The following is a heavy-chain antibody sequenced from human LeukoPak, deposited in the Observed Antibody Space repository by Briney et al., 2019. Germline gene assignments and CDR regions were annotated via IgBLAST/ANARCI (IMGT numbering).Heavy chain of an antibody. J-gene: IGHJ4*02. CDR3: TAGFTCGEKLFDY. Sequence: GGSLRLSCAASGFTFSGSAMHWVRQASGKGLEWVGRSRSRANNYATAYAASVNGRFTISRDDSKNTAYLQMNSLKTEDTAVYFCTAGFTCGEKLFDYWGQGTLVTVSS. CDR2: SRSRANNYAT. D-gene: IGHD1-14*01. V-gene: IGHV3-73*01. CDR1: GFTFSGSA.